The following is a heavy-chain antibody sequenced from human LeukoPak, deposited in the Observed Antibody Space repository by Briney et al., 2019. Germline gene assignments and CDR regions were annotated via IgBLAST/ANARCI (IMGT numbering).Heavy chain of an antibody. CDR3: ACTGSPEYYFDY. V-gene: IGHV4-39*02. D-gene: IGHD6-6*01. Sequence: PSETLSLTCTVSGGSISRSSFYWGWIRQPPGKGLEWVASIYYTGTTYYTPSLKSRLTISVDTSENHFSLRVTSVTAADTAVYYCACTGSPEYYFDYWGQGALVTVSA. CDR2: IYYTGTT. J-gene: IGHJ4*02. CDR1: GGSISRSSFY.